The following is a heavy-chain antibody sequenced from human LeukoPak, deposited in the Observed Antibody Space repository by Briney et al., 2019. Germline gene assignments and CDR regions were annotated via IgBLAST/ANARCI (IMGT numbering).Heavy chain of an antibody. J-gene: IGHJ4*02. CDR1: GFTFSSYG. Sequence: GGSLRLSCAASGFTFSSYGMSWVRQAPGKGLEWVSGISGSGDSTYYADSVKGRFTISRDNSKNTLYLQMNSLRAEDTALYYCAKALPVRGYSYGFNYWGQGTLVTVSS. CDR3: AKALPVRGYSYGFNY. D-gene: IGHD5-18*01. CDR2: ISGSGDST. V-gene: IGHV3-23*01.